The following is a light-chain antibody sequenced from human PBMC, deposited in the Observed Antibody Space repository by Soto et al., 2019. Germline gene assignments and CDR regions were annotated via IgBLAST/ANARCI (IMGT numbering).Light chain of an antibody. CDR1: QVISNF. J-gene: IGKJ4*01. CDR3: RQLNSYPLT. Sequence: DIQLTQSPSFLSASVGDRVTFTCRASQVISNFLAWYQQKPGEAPKLLIYAASTLHSGVPSRFSGSGSGTEFTFTISSLQPEDSATYYCRQLNSYPLTFGEGTKVEIK. CDR2: AAS. V-gene: IGKV1-9*01.